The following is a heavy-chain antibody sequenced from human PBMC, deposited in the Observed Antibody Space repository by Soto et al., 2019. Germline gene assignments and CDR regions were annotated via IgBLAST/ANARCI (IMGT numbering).Heavy chain of an antibody. J-gene: IGHJ4*02. CDR3: ARRPNWNRRFDY. V-gene: IGHV3-30*03. CDR2: ILYDGSNE. CDR1: GFTFSSYG. D-gene: IGHD1-20*01. Sequence: QVQLVESGGGVVQPGRSLRLSCVVSGFTFSSYGMHWVRQAPGKGLEWVAVILYDGSNEDYADSVKGRFTISRDNSKNTLYLQMNSLRAEDTAVYFCARRPNWNRRFDYWGQGTLVTVSS.